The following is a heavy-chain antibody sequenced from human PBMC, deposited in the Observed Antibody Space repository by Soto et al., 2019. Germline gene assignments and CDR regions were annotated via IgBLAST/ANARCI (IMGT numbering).Heavy chain of an antibody. CDR2: IYWDDDK. D-gene: IGHD6-19*01. CDR3: AHSVVAGLGYYFDY. Sequence: SGPTLVNPTQTLTLTCTFSGFSLSSTRVAVGWVRQPPGKALEWLALIYWDDDKRYSPFLKSRLTITKDTSKNQVVLTMTNMDPVDTATYYCAHSVVAGLGYYFDYWGQGTLVTVPQ. V-gene: IGHV2-5*02. CDR1: GFSLSSTRVA. J-gene: IGHJ4*02.